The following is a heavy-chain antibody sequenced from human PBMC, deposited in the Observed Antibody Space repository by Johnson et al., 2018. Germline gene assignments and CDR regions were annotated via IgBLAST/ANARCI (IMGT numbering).Heavy chain of an antibody. CDR3: ASPEGGGWVQH. V-gene: IGHV3-30*14. CDR2: ISYDGSNK. Sequence: VQLVESGGGVVQPGRSLRLSCAASGFTFSSYAMHWVRQAPGKGLEWVAVISYDGSNKYYADSVKGRFTISRDNSKNTLYLQMNSLRAEDTAVYYCASPEGGGWVQHWGQGTLVTVSS. CDR1: GFTFSSYA. J-gene: IGHJ1*01. D-gene: IGHD2-15*01.